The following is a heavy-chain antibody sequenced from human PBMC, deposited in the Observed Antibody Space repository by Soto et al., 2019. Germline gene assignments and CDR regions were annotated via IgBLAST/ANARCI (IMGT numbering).Heavy chain of an antibody. Sequence: QEQLVQSGGEVKKPGASVRVSCKASGYTFTKYGITWVRQAPGQGLEWMGWICVYNGKTNDARKLQGRVLMTVDTSASTAYMELRSLRSDDTAVYYCSRARYCTSPSCYNHYYYGMDIWGQRTTVSVSS. J-gene: IGHJ6*02. CDR2: ICVYNGKT. CDR3: SRARYCTSPSCYNHYYYGMDI. D-gene: IGHD2-2*02. V-gene: IGHV1-18*04. CDR1: GYTFTKYG.